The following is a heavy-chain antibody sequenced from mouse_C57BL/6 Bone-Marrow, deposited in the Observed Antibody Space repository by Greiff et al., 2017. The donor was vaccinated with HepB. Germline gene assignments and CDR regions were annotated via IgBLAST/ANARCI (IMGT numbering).Heavy chain of an antibody. J-gene: IGHJ2*01. V-gene: IGHV1-54*01. CDR2: INPGSGGT. D-gene: IGHD1-1*01. CDR1: GYAFTNYL. CDR3: AIFYYYGSSYFDY. Sequence: QVQLQQSGAELVRPGTSVKVSCKASGYAFTNYLIEWVKQRPGQGLEWIGVINPGSGGTNYNEKFKGKATLTADKSSSTAYMQLSSLTSEDSAVYFCAIFYYYGSSYFDYWGQGTTLTVSS.